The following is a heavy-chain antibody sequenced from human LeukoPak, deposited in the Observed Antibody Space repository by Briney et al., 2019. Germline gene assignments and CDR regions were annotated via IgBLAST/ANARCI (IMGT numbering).Heavy chain of an antibody. CDR2: IWYDGSNK. V-gene: IGHV3-33*01. D-gene: IGHD3-22*01. Sequence: GWSLRLSCAASGFTFSSYGMHWVRQAPRKGLEWVAVIWYDGSNKYYADSVKGRFTISRDNSKNTLYLKMTRLRAEDTAVYYCARPYYDSSGYYYWGNAFDIWGQGTMVTVSS. CDR1: GFTFSSYG. J-gene: IGHJ3*02. CDR3: ARPYYDSSGYYYWGNAFDI.